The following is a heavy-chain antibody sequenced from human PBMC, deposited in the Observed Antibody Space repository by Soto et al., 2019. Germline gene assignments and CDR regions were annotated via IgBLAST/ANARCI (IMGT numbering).Heavy chain of an antibody. D-gene: IGHD2-15*01. Sequence: QVQLVQSGGEVKKPGASVKVSCQASGYTFSDYAISWVRQAPGQGLEWMGWISASTRNTDQAQNFQCRVIMTLDTSTNTAYMELRSLRSDDTDVYYCVRCYCSVGSCYACWHFDLWGRGTLVTVSS. V-gene: IGHV1-18*01. CDR3: VRCYCSVGSCYACWHFDL. CDR2: ISASTRNT. J-gene: IGHJ2*01. CDR1: GYTFSDYA.